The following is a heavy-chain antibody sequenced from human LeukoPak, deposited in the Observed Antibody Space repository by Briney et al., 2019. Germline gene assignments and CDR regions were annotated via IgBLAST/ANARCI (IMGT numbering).Heavy chain of an antibody. V-gene: IGHV4-59*01. CDR3: ARGFDGVAGWFDP. Sequence: PSETLSLTCTVSGGSISGYDWSWIRQSPGKGLEWIAYISDRGSTKYNLSLKSRVTISVDTSKNQFSLKLSDVIAADTAVYYCARGFDGVAGWFDPWGQGTLVTVSS. CDR1: GGSISGYD. CDR2: ISDRGST. D-gene: IGHD3-9*01. J-gene: IGHJ5*02.